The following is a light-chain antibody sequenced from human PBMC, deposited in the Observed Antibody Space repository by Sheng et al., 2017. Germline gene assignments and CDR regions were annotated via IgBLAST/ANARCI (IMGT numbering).Light chain of an antibody. CDR3: QQYYSYPLFT. Sequence: AIQMTQSPSSLSASVGDRVTITCRASQDIRKDLGWYQQKPGKAPKLLIYAASTLQSGVPSRFSGSGSGTDFTLTISCLQSEDFATYYCQQYYSYPLFTFGPGTKVDIK. V-gene: IGKV1-6*01. CDR2: AAS. CDR1: QDIRKD. J-gene: IGKJ3*01.